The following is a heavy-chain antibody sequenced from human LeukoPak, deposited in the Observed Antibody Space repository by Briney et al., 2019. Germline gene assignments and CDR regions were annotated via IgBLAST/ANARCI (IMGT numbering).Heavy chain of an antibody. CDR1: GYTFTGYY. CDR3: ARAQYYYDSSGYYLYYYYGMDV. D-gene: IGHD3-22*01. Sequence: ASVKVSCKASGYTFTGYYMHWVRQAPGQGLEWMGWINPNSGGTNYAQKFQGRVTMTRDTSISTAYMELSRLRSDDTAVYYCARAQYYYDSSGYYLYYYYGMDVWGQGTTVTVSS. CDR2: INPNSGGT. V-gene: IGHV1-2*02. J-gene: IGHJ6*02.